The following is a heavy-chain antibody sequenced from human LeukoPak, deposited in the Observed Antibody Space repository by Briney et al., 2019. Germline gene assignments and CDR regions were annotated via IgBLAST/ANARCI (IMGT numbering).Heavy chain of an antibody. CDR1: GFTVSSNY. V-gene: IGHV3-53*05. CDR3: AIVGATDYYYYYGMDV. D-gene: IGHD1-26*01. Sequence: GGSLRLSCAASGFTVSSNYMSWVRQAPGKGLEWVSVIYSGGSAYNADSVKGRFTISRDNSKNTLYLQMNSLRAEDTAVYYCAIVGATDYYYYYGMDVWGQGTTVTVSS. J-gene: IGHJ6*02. CDR2: IYSGGSA.